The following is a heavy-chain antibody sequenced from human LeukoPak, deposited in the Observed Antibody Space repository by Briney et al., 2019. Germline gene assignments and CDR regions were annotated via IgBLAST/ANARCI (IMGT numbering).Heavy chain of an antibody. D-gene: IGHD6-13*01. Sequence: PSETLSLTCTVSGGSISSSGYYWGWIRQPPGKGLEWIGSIYYSGSTYYDPSLKSRVTISTDTSKNHFSLRLSSVTAADTAVYYCATSSYGSSWYVAYWGQGTLVTVSS. CDR3: ATSSYGSSWYVAY. J-gene: IGHJ4*02. CDR2: IYYSGST. V-gene: IGHV4-39*07. CDR1: GGSISSSGYY.